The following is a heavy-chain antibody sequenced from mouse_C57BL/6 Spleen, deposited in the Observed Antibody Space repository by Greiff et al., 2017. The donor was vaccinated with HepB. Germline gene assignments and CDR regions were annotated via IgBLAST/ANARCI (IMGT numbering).Heavy chain of an antibody. CDR1: GYTFTDYN. V-gene: IGHV1-22*01. D-gene: IGHD3-2*02. CDR2: INPNNGGT. J-gene: IGHJ2*01. Sequence: EVQLQQSGPELVKPGASVKMSCKASGYTFTDYNMHWVKQSHGKSLEWIGYINPNNGGTSYNQKFKGKATLTVNKSSSTAYMELRSLTSEDSAVYYCARQLRLQDYFDYWGQGTTLTVSS. CDR3: ARQLRLQDYFDY.